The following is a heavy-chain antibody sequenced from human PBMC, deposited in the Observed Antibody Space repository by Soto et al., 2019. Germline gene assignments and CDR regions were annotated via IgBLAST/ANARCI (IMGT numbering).Heavy chain of an antibody. J-gene: IGHJ4*02. V-gene: IGHV3-11*06. D-gene: IGHD1-26*01. CDR2: ISSSSSYT. CDR3: ARHLPRGVGATNRNFDY. Sequence: QVQLVESGGGLVKPGGSLRLSCAASGFTFSDYYMSWIRQAPGKGLEWVSYISSSSSYTNYADSVKGRFTISRDNAKNSLYLQMNSLRAEDTAVYYCARHLPRGVGATNRNFDYWGQGTLVTVSS. CDR1: GFTFSDYY.